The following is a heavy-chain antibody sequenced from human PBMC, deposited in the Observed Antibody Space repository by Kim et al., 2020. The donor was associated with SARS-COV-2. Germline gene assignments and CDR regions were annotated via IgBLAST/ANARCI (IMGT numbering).Heavy chain of an antibody. D-gene: IGHD3-10*01. CDR3: ARDSDIGSGSYYTYYTPIP. J-gene: IGHJ5*02. CDR1: GYTFTSYA. V-gene: IGHV7-4-1*02. Sequence: ASVKVSCKASGYTFTSYAMNWVRQAPGQGLEWMGWINTNTGNPTYAQGFTGRFVFSLDTSVSTAYLQISSLKAEDTAVYYCARDSDIGSGSYYTYYTPIPWGQGTLVTVSS. CDR2: INTNTGNP.